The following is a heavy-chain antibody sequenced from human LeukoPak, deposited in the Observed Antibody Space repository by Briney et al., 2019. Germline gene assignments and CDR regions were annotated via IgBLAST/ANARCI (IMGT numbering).Heavy chain of an antibody. D-gene: IGHD2-2*01. V-gene: IGHV6-1*01. CDR2: TYYRSKWYN. CDR1: GDSVSSNSAA. J-gene: IGHJ4*02. Sequence: SQTLSLTCAISGDSVSSNSAAWNRIRQSPSRGLEWLGRTYYRSKWYNDYAVSVKSRITINPDTSKNQFSLQLNSVTPEDTAVYYCARDGPMRPVTIVVVPAAMGYWGQGILVTVSS. CDR3: ARDGPMRPVTIVVVPAAMGY.